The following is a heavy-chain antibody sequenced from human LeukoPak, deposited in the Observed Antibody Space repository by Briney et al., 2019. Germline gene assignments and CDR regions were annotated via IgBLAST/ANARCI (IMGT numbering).Heavy chain of an antibody. CDR1: GFNFDGNA. CDR2: ISWDSANI. V-gene: IGHV3-9*01. Sequence: PGRSLRLSCAASGFNFDGNAMHWVRQVPGEGLEWVSGISWDSANIGYADSVKGRFTISRDNTKDSLYLQMNSLRAEDTALYYCAKESSVYCTDGVCSLDYWGQGSLVTVSS. J-gene: IGHJ4*02. D-gene: IGHD2-8*01. CDR3: AKESSVYCTDGVCSLDY.